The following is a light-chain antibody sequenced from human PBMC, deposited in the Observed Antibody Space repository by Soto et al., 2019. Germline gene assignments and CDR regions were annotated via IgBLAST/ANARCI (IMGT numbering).Light chain of an antibody. CDR2: DAS. Sequence: EILLTQSPATLSLSPGERDPLSCMASQSVSSYLAWYPQKPGQAPRLLIYDASNSATGIPARFSGSGSGTDFTLTISSLDPDDFAVYYWQQRSNCHVTFGGGPKVEIK. CDR1: QSVSSY. J-gene: IGKJ4*01. V-gene: IGKV3-11*01. CDR3: QQRSNCHVT.